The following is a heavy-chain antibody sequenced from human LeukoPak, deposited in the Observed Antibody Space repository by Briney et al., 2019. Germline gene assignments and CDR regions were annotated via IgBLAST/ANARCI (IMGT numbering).Heavy chain of an antibody. D-gene: IGHD3-22*01. CDR2: IYYRGNT. CDR3: ARGSSGYYYG. Sequence: PSETLSLTCTVSGGSISSGDYYWSWIRQPPGKGLEWIGYIYYRGNTYYNPSLKSRVTISADTSKNQFSLKLSSVTAADTAVYYCARGSSGYYYGWGQGTLVTVSS. CDR1: GGSISSGDYY. V-gene: IGHV4-30-4*02. J-gene: IGHJ4*02.